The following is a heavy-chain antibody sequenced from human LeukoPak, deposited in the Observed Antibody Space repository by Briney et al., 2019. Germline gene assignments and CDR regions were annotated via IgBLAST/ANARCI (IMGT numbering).Heavy chain of an antibody. V-gene: IGHV4-31*03. J-gene: IGHJ6*03. CDR1: GGSISSGGYY. CDR2: IYYSGST. D-gene: IGHD6-13*01. CDR3: AAAPSLYYYMDV. Sequence: PSETLSLTCTVSGGSISSGGYYWSWIRQHPGKGLEWIGYIYYSGSTYYNPSLKSRVTISVDTSKNQFSLKLSSVTAADTAVYYCAAAPSLYYYMDVWGEGTTVTVSS.